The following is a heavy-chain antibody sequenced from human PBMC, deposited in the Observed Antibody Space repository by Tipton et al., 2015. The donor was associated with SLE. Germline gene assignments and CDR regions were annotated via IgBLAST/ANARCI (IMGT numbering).Heavy chain of an antibody. CDR1: GGSTSSGGYY. CDR3: ARERTEAGFYYFDY. D-gene: IGHD6-19*01. CDR2: IYYSGST. V-gene: IGHV4-31*03. Sequence: LRLSCTVSGGSTSSGGYYWSWIRQHPWKGLEWIGNIYYSGSTYCNPSLKSRVTISVDTSKNQYYLKLSSVTAADTAVYYCARERTEAGFYYFDYWGQGTLVTVSS. J-gene: IGHJ4*02.